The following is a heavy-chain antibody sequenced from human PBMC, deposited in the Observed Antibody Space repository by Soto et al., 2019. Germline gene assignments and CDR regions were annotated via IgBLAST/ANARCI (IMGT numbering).Heavy chain of an antibody. Sequence: CDNRGFRQPLEKGLEWVSYISSSGSTRYYADSVKGRSTISRDNAKNSLYLQMNSLRAEDTAVYYCARSLFECYGALRDLHAFPTRRSSDL. D-gene: IGHD3-10*01. V-gene: IGHV3-11*01. CDR2: ISSSGSTR. CDR1: CD. J-gene: IGHJ2*01. CDR3: ARSLFECYGALRDLHAFPTRRSSDL.